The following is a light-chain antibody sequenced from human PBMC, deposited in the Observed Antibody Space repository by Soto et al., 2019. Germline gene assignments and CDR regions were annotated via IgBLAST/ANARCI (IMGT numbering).Light chain of an antibody. Sequence: DVQRPESPSSLSASVGDRVTITCRASQSISSYLNWYQQKPGKAPKLLIYAASSLQSGVPSRFSGSGSGTDFTLTISSLQPEDFATYYCQQSYSTLITFGQGTRLEI. J-gene: IGKJ5*01. CDR1: QSISSY. CDR3: QQSYSTLIT. CDR2: AAS. V-gene: IGKV1-39*01.